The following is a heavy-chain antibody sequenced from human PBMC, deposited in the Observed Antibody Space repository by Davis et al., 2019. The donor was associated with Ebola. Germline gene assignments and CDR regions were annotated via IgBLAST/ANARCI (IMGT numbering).Heavy chain of an antibody. CDR3: ARYASTVTTNWFDP. D-gene: IGHD4-17*01. CDR1: GFTFSSYS. Sequence: GESLKISCAASGFTFSSYSMNWVRQAPGKGLEWVSYISSSSSTIYYADSVKGRFTISRDNAKNSLYLQMNSLRDEDTAVYYCARYASTVTTNWFDPWGQGTLVTVSS. V-gene: IGHV3-48*02. CDR2: ISSSSSTI. J-gene: IGHJ5*02.